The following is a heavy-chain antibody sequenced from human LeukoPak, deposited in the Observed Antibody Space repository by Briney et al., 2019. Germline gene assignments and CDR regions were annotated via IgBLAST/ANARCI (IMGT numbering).Heavy chain of an antibody. Sequence: ASVKVSCKASGYTFTGYYMHWVRQAPGQGLEWMGRINPNSGGTNYAQKLQGRVTMTTDTSTSTAYMELRSLRSDDTAVYYCARVPGYSGYDLPVDYWGQGTLVTVSS. V-gene: IGHV1-2*06. CDR1: GYTFTGYY. CDR3: ARVPGYSGYDLPVDY. J-gene: IGHJ4*02. CDR2: INPNSGGT. D-gene: IGHD5-12*01.